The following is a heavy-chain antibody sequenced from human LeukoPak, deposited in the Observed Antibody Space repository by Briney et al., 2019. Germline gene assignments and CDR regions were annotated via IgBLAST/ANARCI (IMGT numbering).Heavy chain of an antibody. D-gene: IGHD1-7*01. CDR1: GFTFSGFW. CDR2: IKQDGSEK. Sequence: GGSLRLSCAASGFTFSGFWMSWVRQTPGKGLEWVANIKQDGSEKYYVDSVKGRFTISRDNAKNSLSLQMNSLRVEDTAVYYCARAGSFWHYVYWGQGALVTVSS. CDR3: ARAGSFWHYVY. V-gene: IGHV3-7*01. J-gene: IGHJ4*02.